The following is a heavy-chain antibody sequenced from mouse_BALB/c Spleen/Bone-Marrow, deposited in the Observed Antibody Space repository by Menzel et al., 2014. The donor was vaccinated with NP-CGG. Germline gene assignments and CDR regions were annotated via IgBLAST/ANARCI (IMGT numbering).Heavy chain of an antibody. V-gene: IGHV4-1*02. J-gene: IGHJ2*01. CDR2: INPDSSTI. Sequence: EVQLQESGGGLVQPGGSLKLSCAASGFDFSRYWMCWVRQAPGKGLEWIGEINPDSSTINYTPSLKDKFIISRDNAKNTLYLQMSKVRSEDTALYYCARQGYYGKGDYWGQGTTLTVSS. CDR3: ARQGYYGKGDY. D-gene: IGHD2-1*01. CDR1: GFDFSRYW.